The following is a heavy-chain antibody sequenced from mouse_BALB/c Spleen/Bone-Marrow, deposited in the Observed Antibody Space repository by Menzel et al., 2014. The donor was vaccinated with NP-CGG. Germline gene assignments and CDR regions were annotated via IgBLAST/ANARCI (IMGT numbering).Heavy chain of an antibody. CDR3: ARDSRSTVSHFDY. Sequence: EVKLVESGGGLVQPGGSLRPSCATSGFTFTDYYMNWVRQPPGKALEWLGFIRNKANGYTTEYSASVKGRFTISRDNSQSILYLQMNTLRAEDSATYYCARDSRSTVSHFDYWGQGTTLTVSS. J-gene: IGHJ2*01. CDR1: GFTFTDYY. CDR2: IRNKANGYTT. V-gene: IGHV7-3*02. D-gene: IGHD1-1*01.